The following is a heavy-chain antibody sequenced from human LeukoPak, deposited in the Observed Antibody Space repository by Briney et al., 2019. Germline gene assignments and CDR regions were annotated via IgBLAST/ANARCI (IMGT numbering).Heavy chain of an antibody. D-gene: IGHD2-15*01. Sequence: GGSLRLSCAASGFTFSSYGMHWVRQAPGKGLEWVAAIWYDGSNKYYADSVKGRSTISRDNSKNTLYLQMNSLRAEDAAVYYCAREAYCSGGSCYFDYWGQGTLVTVSS. V-gene: IGHV3-33*01. CDR3: AREAYCSGGSCYFDY. J-gene: IGHJ4*02. CDR1: GFTFSSYG. CDR2: IWYDGSNK.